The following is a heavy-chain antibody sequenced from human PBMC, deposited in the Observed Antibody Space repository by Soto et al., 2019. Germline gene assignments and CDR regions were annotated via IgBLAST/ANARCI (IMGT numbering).Heavy chain of an antibody. CDR3: ARLQYYYDSSGYTLDY. CDR2: ISAYNGNT. D-gene: IGHD3-22*01. Sequence: DSVKVSCKASGYTFTSYGISWVRQAPGQGLEWMGWISAYNGNTNYAQKLQGRVTMTTDTSTSTAYMELRSLRSDDTAVYYCARLQYYYDSSGYTLDYWGQGSLVTVSS. J-gene: IGHJ4*02. CDR1: GYTFTSYG. V-gene: IGHV1-18*04.